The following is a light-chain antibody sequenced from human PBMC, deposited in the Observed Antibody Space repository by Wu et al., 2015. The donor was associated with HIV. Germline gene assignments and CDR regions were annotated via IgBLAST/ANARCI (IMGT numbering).Light chain of an antibody. CDR2: DAS. CDR3: RQRSNWPRT. V-gene: IGKV3-11*01. J-gene: IGKJ1*01. Sequence: EIVMTQSPATLSVSPGERATLSCRASQSVSSNLAWYQQKPGQAPSLLIYDASNRATGIPARFSGSGSGTDFTLTISSLEPEDFAVYYCRQRSNWPRTFGRGTKVEIK. CDR1: QSVSSN.